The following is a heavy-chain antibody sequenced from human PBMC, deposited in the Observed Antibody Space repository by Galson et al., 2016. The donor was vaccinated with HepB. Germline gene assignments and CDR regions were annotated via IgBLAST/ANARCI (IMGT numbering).Heavy chain of an antibody. Sequence: SVKVSCKASGYTFTSYAIHWVRQAPGQGLEWMGWINGGRGDTKYSQKFQDRVTITRDTSASTAYMEVNSLRSGDTAVYYCARETSGWYLGWGQGTLVIVSS. CDR3: ARETSGWYLG. V-gene: IGHV1-3*01. CDR2: INGGRGDT. J-gene: IGHJ4*02. D-gene: IGHD6-19*01. CDR1: GYTFTSYA.